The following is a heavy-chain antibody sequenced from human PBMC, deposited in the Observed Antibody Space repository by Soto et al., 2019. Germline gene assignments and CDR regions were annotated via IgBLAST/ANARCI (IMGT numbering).Heavy chain of an antibody. D-gene: IGHD6-19*01. CDR3: AKGDSSFDY. CDR1: GFTFSSYG. Sequence: QVQLVESGGGVVQPGRSLRLSCAASGFTFSSYGMHWVRQAPGKGLEWVAVISYDGSNKYYADSVKGRFTISRDNSKTTLYLQMNSLRAEDTAVYYCAKGDSSFDYWGQGTLVTVSS. CDR2: ISYDGSNK. J-gene: IGHJ4*02. V-gene: IGHV3-30*18.